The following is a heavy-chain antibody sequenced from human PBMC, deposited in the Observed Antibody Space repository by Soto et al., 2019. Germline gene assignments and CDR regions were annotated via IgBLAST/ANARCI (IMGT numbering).Heavy chain of an antibody. CDR2: TSHDGSNK. J-gene: IGHJ4*02. V-gene: IGHV3-30*03. D-gene: IGHD2-21*02. CDR3: ARGRRCSGDCYFFDY. CDR1: GFTFNNYG. Sequence: GGSLRLSCAASGFTFNNYGMHWVRQAPGKGLEWVAVTSHDGSNKYYVDSVKGRFTISRDNSKNTLYLQMNSLKAEDTAVYYCARGRRCSGDCYFFDYWGQGTLVTVSS.